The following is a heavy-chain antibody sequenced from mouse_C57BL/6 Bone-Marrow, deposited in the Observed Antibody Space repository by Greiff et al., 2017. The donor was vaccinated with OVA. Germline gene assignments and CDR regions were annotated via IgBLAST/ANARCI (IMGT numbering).Heavy chain of an antibody. Sequence: QVQLQQPGAELVKPGASVKLSCKASGYTFTSYWMQWVKQRPGQGLEWIGAIDPSDSYTNYNQKFKGKATLTVDTSSSTAYMQLSSLTSEDSAVYYCARSVLPMDYWGQGTSVTVSS. V-gene: IGHV1-50*01. CDR3: ARSVLPMDY. J-gene: IGHJ4*01. CDR2: IDPSDSYT. D-gene: IGHD2-10*01. CDR1: GYTFTSYW.